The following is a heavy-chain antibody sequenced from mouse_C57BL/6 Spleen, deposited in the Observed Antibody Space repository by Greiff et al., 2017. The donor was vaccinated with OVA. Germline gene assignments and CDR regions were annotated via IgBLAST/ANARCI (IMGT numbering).Heavy chain of an antibody. CDR2: FHPYNDDT. CDR3: ARGGYYYGSVDY. CDR1: GYTFTTYP. D-gene: IGHD1-1*01. Sequence: QVQLKESGAELVKPGASVKMSCKASGYTFTTYPIEWMKQNPGKSLEWIGNFHPYNDDTKYNEKFKGKATLTVEKSSSTVYLELSRLTSDDSAVYDCARGGYYYGSVDYWGQGTTLTVSS. J-gene: IGHJ2*01. V-gene: IGHV1-47*01.